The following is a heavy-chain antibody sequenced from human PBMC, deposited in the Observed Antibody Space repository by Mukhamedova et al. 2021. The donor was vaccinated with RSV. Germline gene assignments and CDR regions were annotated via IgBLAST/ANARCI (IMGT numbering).Heavy chain of an antibody. Sequence: RGLEWLGSVFYTSQWSTKYADSVKSRITLNADTSRNQFSLHLNSVTPEDTAVYYCARDGHWKLDYLGQGTLVTVSS. D-gene: IGHD1-1*01. CDR2: VFYTSQWST. J-gene: IGHJ4*02. V-gene: IGHV6-1*01. CDR3: ARDGHWKLDY.